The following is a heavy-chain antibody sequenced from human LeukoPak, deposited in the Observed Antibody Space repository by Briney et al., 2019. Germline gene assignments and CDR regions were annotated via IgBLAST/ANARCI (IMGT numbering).Heavy chain of an antibody. CDR3: ARVTPGGSRQIDI. Sequence: GGSLRLSCAASGFTFSSYSMTWVRQAPGKGRVWVSRVSFDGRTTNYADSVKGRFTISRDNTKNTLYLQMNSLRADDTAVYYCARVTPGGSRQIDIWGQGTMVTVSS. V-gene: IGHV3-74*01. CDR2: VSFDGRTT. J-gene: IGHJ3*02. CDR1: GFTFSSYS. D-gene: IGHD2-2*01.